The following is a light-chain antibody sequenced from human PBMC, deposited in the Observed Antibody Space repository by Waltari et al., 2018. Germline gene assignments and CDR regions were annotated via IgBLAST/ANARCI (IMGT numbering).Light chain of an antibody. V-gene: IGKV3-20*01. CDR2: DTS. J-gene: IGKJ2*01. CDR1: QSVGRA. CDR3: QQYGSSPLT. Sequence: EIVLTQSPGTLALSPGERATLSCRASQSVGRALAWYQQKPGQAPRLLIYDTSTRATGIPDRFSGSGSGTDFSLTISRVEPEDFAVYYCQQYGSSPLTFGQGTKLEIK.